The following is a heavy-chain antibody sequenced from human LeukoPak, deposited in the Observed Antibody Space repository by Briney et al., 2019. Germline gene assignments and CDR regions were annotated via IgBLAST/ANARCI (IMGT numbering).Heavy chain of an antibody. CDR1: GYTFTGYY. V-gene: IGHV1-2*02. CDR3: AAYSSGWQGDAFDI. D-gene: IGHD6-19*01. J-gene: IGHJ3*02. CDR2: INPNSGGT. Sequence: ASVKVSCKASGYTFTGYYMHWVRQAPGQGLEWMEWINPNSGGTNYAQKFQGRGTMTRGTYISTAYMELSRLRSDDTAVYYCAAYSSGWQGDAFDIWGQGTKVTASS.